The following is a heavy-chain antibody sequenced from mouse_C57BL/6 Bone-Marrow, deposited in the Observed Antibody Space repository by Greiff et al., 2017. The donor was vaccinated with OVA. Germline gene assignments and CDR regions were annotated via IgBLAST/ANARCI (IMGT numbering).Heavy chain of an antibody. Sequence: EVQLQQSGPGLVKPSQSLSLTCSVTGYSITSGYYWNWIRQFPGNKLEWMGYISYDGSNNYNPSPKNRISITRDTSKNQFFLKLNSVTTEDTATYYCARDYYGSSYYYAMDYWGQGTSVTVSS. CDR3: ARDYYGSSYYYAMDY. J-gene: IGHJ4*01. V-gene: IGHV3-6*01. D-gene: IGHD1-1*01. CDR2: ISYDGSN. CDR1: GYSITSGYY.